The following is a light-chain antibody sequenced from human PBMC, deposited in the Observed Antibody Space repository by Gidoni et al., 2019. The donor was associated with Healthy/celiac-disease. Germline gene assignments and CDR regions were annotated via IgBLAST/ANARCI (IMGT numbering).Light chain of an antibody. V-gene: IGKV1-39*01. J-gene: IGKJ1*01. Sequence: DIQMTQSPSSLSASVGDRVTITCRASQRISSYVNWYQEKAGKAPKLLIYAAASLHSGVPSRFSGSGSGTDFTLTISSLRPEDIATYYCQQSYTTLGTFGQGTKVEIK. CDR3: QQSYTTLGT. CDR2: AAA. CDR1: QRISSY.